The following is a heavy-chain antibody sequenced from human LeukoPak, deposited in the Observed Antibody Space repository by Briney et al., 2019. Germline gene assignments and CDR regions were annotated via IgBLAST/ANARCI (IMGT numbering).Heavy chain of an antibody. CDR1: GGSISSYY. V-gene: IGHV4-4*07. D-gene: IGHD6-19*01. CDR2: IYTSGST. J-gene: IGHJ4*02. Sequence: SETLSLTCTVSGGSISSYYWSWIRQPAGKGLEWIGRIYTSGSTNYNPSLKSRVTMSVDTSKNQFSLKLSSVTAADTAVYYCASYGLPGIGVAGTSPFDYWGQGTLVTVSS. CDR3: ASYGLPGIGVAGTSPFDY.